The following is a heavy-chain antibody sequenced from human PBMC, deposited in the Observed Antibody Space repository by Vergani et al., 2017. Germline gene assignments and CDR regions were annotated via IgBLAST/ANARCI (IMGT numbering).Heavy chain of an antibody. CDR1: GGTFSSYT. Sequence: QVQLVQSGAEVKKPGSSVNVSCKSSGGTFSSYTISWVRQAPGQGLEWMGRIIPILGIATYAQKFQCRVTITADKSTSTAYMELSSLRSEDTAVYYCARSGSYYLDYWGQGTLVTVSS. CDR2: IIPILGIA. V-gene: IGHV1-69*02. J-gene: IGHJ4*02. CDR3: ARSGSYYLDY. D-gene: IGHD1-26*01.